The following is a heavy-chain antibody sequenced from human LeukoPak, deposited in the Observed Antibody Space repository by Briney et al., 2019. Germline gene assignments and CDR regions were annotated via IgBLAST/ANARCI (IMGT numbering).Heavy chain of an antibody. V-gene: IGHV4-4*02. J-gene: IGHJ4*02. Sequence: PGGSLRLSCAASGFALSSHWMTWVRQVPGRGLEWIGEIYHSGATNYNPSLKSRVTMLLDKSKNQFSLKLNSVTAADTAVYYCARNGGNSDYDYWGQGTLVTVSS. D-gene: IGHD4-23*01. CDR3: ARNGGNSDYDY. CDR2: IYHSGAT. CDR1: GFALSSHW.